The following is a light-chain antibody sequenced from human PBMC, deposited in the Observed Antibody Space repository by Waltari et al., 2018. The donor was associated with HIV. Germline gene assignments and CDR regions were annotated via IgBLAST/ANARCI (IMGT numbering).Light chain of an antibody. V-gene: IGLV1-40*01. J-gene: IGLJ2*01. CDR2: SDI. CDR1: RSNIGAGYF. Sequence: QSALTQPPSVSGAPAQRVTISCTGNRSNIGAGYFVHWYQHLPGTAPKLLVYSDINRPSGVPDRFSGSKSGTSASLVITGLQAEDEADYYCQSYDSSLRASVFGGGTKLTVL. CDR3: QSYDSSLRASV.